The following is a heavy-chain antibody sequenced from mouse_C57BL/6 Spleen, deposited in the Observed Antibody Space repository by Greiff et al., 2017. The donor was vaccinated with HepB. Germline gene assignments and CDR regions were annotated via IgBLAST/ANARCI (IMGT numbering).Heavy chain of an antibody. D-gene: IGHD2-1*01. V-gene: IGHV1-82*01. CDR2: IYPGDGDT. Sequence: QVQLQQSGPELVKPGASVKISCKASGYAFSSSWMNWVKQRPGKGLEWIGRIYPGDGDTNYNGKFKGKATLTADKSSSTAYMQLSSLTSEDSAVYFCARSNYGNLFDYWGQGTTLTVSS. CDR3: ARSNYGNLFDY. CDR1: GYAFSSSW. J-gene: IGHJ2*01.